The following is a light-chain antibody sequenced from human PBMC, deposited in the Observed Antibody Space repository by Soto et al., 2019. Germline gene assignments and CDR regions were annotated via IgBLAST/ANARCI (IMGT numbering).Light chain of an antibody. V-gene: IGLV7-43*01. CDR3: LLYYGGAVV. J-gene: IGLJ2*01. Sequence: QTVVTQEPSPTVSPRGTVTLTCASSTGTVTSGHYPNWLQQKPGQAPRALIYSTDTRHSWTPARFSGSLLGGKAALTLSGVQPEDEADYYCLLYYGGAVVFGGGTKLTVL. CDR2: STD. CDR1: TGTVTSGHY.